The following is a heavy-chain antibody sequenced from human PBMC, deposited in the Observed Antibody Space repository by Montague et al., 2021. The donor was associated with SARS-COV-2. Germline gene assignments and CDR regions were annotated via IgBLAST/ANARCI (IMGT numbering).Heavy chain of an antibody. J-gene: IGHJ4*02. D-gene: IGHD3-16*01. Sequence: SRSLSLSASGFTFSGYAIYWVRQAPGKGLEWVALISYDGSNKYYADSVKGRFAISRDNSKNTLYLQMNSLRAEDTAVYFCARDRLKWGMITFGGNDYWGQGTLVTVSS. CDR1: GFTFSGYA. CDR3: ARDRLKWGMITFGGNDY. CDR2: ISYDGSNK. V-gene: IGHV3-30*09.